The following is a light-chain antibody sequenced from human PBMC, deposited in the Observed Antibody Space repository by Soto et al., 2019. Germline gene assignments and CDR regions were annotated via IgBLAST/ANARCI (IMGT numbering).Light chain of an antibody. CDR2: DVS. V-gene: IGLV2-18*02. J-gene: IGLJ1*01. CDR3: TSYATGSAYV. CDR1: SSDVGGYNR. Sequence: QSALTQPPSVSGSPVQSVTISCTGTSSDVGGYNRVSWYQQPPGKAPKLLIYDVSNRPSGGSTRFSGSKSGNTASLTISGLQAEDEADYYCTSYATGSAYVFGPGTKVTVL.